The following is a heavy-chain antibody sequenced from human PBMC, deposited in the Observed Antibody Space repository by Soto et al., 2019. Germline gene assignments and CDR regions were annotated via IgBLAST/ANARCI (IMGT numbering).Heavy chain of an antibody. CDR3: ARSIVVVTALDY. V-gene: IGHV1-3*01. CDR2: INAGNGNT. J-gene: IGHJ4*02. D-gene: IGHD2-21*02. CDR1: GYTFTSYA. Sequence: ASVKVSCKASGYTFTSYAMHWVRQAPGQRLEWMGWINAGNGNTKYSQKFQGRVTITRDTSASTAYLELRSLRFEDTAAYYCARSIVVVTALDYWGQGTRVTVSS.